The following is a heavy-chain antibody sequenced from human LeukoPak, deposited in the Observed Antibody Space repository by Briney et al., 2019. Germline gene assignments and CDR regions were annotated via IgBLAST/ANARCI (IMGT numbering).Heavy chain of an antibody. D-gene: IGHD3-22*01. CDR2: INPTNEKT. CDR3: ARDHRAESDGYYFVNELWYFDL. CDR1: GYSFRNYG. V-gene: IGHV1-3*01. Sequence: ASVKVSCKASGYSFRNYGMHWVRQAPGQRLEWMGWINPTNEKTKYSEKFQGRVTISRDTGASTVYMELSSLRSEDTAVYYCARDHRAESDGYYFVNELWYFDLWGRGTLVTVSS. J-gene: IGHJ2*01.